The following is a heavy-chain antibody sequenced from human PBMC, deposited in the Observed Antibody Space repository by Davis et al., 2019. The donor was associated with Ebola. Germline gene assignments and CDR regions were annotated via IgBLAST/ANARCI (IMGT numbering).Heavy chain of an antibody. CDR1: GFTFSSYA. V-gene: IGHV3-48*04. D-gene: IGHD5-12*01. CDR2: ISSSGSTI. CDR3: AREGYSGYEVDY. Sequence: GESLKISCAASGFTFSSYAMSWVRQAPGKGLEWVSYISSSGSTIYYADSVKGRFTISRDNAKNSLYLQMNSLRAEDTAVYYCAREGYSGYEVDYWGQGTLVTVSS. J-gene: IGHJ4*02.